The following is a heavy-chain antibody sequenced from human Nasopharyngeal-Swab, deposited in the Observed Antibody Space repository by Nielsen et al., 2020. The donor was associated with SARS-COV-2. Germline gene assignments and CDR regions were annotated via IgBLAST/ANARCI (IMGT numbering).Heavy chain of an antibody. Sequence: SVKVSCKSSGGTFRNSGFSWVRQAPGQGLEWMGGIIPVFGTPLYAQKFQGRVTISADESTTTTYMELSSLRSQDTAVYYCAKVRTNYGMGLNGALDPWGQGILVTVSS. CDR3: AKVRTNYGMGLNGALDP. CDR2: IIPVFGTP. CDR1: GGTFRNSG. D-gene: IGHD4-17*01. J-gene: IGHJ5*02. V-gene: IGHV1-69*13.